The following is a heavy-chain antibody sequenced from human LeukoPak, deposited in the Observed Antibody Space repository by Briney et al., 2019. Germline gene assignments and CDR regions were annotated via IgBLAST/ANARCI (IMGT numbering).Heavy chain of an antibody. D-gene: IGHD2-21*02. CDR2: IYYSGST. V-gene: IGHV4-59*01. CDR3: ARDLGDWSFDY. J-gene: IGHJ4*02. CDR1: GGSFSSYY. Sequence: PSETLSLTCAVFGGSFSSYYWSWIRQPPGKGLEWIGYIYYSGSTNYNPSLKSRVTISVDTSKNQFSLKLRSVTAADTAIYYCARDLGDWSFDYWGQGTLVTVSS.